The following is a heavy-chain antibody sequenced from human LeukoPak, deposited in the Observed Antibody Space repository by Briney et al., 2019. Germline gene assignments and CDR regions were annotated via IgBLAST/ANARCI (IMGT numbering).Heavy chain of an antibody. CDR1: GFAFSSYW. Sequence: GGSLRLSCAASGFAFSSYWMSWVRQAPGKGLEWVANIKQGGSEKYYVDSVKGRFTISRDNAKNSLYLQMNSQRAEDTAVYYCARDQKDYDFWSNDYYYYMDVWGKGTTVTVSS. V-gene: IGHV3-7*01. CDR2: IKQGGSEK. CDR3: ARDQKDYDFWSNDYYYYMDV. J-gene: IGHJ6*03. D-gene: IGHD3-3*01.